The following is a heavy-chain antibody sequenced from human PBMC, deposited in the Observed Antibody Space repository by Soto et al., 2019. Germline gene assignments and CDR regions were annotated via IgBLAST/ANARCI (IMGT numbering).Heavy chain of an antibody. CDR3: ARGLAVPAAIKLDWFDP. J-gene: IGHJ5*02. Sequence: SETLSLTCTVSGGSISSGGYYWSWIRQHPGKGLEWIGYIYYSGSTYYNPSLKSRVTISVDTSKNQFSLKLSSVTAADTAVYYCARGLAVPAAIKLDWFDPWGQGTLVTVSS. CDR1: GGSISSGGYY. CDR2: IYYSGST. D-gene: IGHD2-2*02. V-gene: IGHV4-31*03.